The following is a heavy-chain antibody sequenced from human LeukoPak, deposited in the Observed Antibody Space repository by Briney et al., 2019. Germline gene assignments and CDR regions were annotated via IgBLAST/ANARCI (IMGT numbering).Heavy chain of an antibody. CDR3: ARGSGSYQYYFDY. CDR2: ISSSSSYI. V-gene: IGHV3-21*01. CDR1: GFTFSSYS. Sequence: GGSLRLSCAASGFTFSSYSMNWVRQAPGKGLEWVSSISSSSSYIYYADSVKGRLTISRDNAKNSLYLQMNSLRAEDTAVYYCARGSGSYQYYFDYWGQGTLVTVSS. D-gene: IGHD1-26*01. J-gene: IGHJ4*02.